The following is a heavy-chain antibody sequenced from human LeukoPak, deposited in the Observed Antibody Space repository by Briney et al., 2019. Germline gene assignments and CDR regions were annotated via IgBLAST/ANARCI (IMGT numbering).Heavy chain of an antibody. V-gene: IGHV4-59*01. CDR1: GGSISSYY. CDR3: ARWHDFWSGYYDY. D-gene: IGHD3-3*01. Sequence: SETLSLTCTVSGGSISSYYWSWIRQPPGKGLEWIGYIYYSGSTNYNPSPKSRVTISVDTSKNQFSLKLSSVTAADTAVYYCARWHDFWSGYYDYGGQGPLVTVSS. CDR2: IYYSGST. J-gene: IGHJ4*02.